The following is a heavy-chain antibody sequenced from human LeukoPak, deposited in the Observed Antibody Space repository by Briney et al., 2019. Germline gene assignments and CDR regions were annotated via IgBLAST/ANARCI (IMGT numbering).Heavy chain of an antibody. J-gene: IGHJ4*02. CDR2: IYYSGST. Sequence: TSETLSLTCTVSGGSISSSSYYWGWIRQPPGKGLEWIGSIYYSGSTNYNPSLKSRVTISVDTSKNQFSLKLSSVTAADTAVYYCARGGRGYGDYVIDYWGQGTLVTVSS. CDR3: ARGGRGYGDYVIDY. D-gene: IGHD4-17*01. V-gene: IGHV4-39*07. CDR1: GGSISSSSYY.